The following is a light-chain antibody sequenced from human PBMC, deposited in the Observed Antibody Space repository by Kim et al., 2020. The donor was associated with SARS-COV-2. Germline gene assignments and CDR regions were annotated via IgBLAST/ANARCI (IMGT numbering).Light chain of an antibody. CDR1: QSVGIK. Sequence: SPGEIATLSCRASQSVGIKLAWYQQKPGQAPRLLIYDASTRETGIPGRFSGSGSGTEFTLTIGSLQSEDFALYYCQQYHKWPGITFRQGTRLEIK. V-gene: IGKV3-15*01. CDR2: DAS. J-gene: IGKJ5*01. CDR3: QQYHKWPGIT.